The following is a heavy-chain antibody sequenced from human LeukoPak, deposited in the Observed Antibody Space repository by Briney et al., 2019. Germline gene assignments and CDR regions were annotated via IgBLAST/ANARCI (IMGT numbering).Heavy chain of an antibody. Sequence: GGSLRLSCAASGFTFSSYSMNWVRQAPGKGLEWVSCISSSSSYIHYADSVEGRFTISRDNAKNSLYLQMNSLRAEDTAVYYCAKGWRSVVVVAATSDWGQGTLVTVSS. CDR2: ISSSSSYI. CDR3: AKGWRSVVVVAATSD. J-gene: IGHJ4*02. V-gene: IGHV3-21*04. CDR1: GFTFSSYS. D-gene: IGHD2-15*01.